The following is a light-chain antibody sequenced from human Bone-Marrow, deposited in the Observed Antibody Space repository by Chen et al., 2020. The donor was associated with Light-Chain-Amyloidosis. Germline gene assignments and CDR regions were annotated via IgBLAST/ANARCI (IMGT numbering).Light chain of an antibody. Sequence: SYVLTQPSSVSVALGQTATIARGGNNIGSTSVHWYQQTPGQAPLLVVYYDSDRPSGIPERLSGSNSGNTATLTISRVEAGYEADYYCQVWDRGSDRPVFGGGTKLTVL. CDR3: QVWDRGSDRPV. V-gene: IGLV3-21*02. CDR1: NIGSTS. CDR2: YDS. J-gene: IGLJ3*02.